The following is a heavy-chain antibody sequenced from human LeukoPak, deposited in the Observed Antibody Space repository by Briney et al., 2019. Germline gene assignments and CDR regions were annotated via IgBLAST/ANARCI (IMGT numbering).Heavy chain of an antibody. CDR3: ARDYYDSSGFGAFDI. Sequence: SVKVSCKASGGTFNAYAITWVRQAPGQGLEWMGRIIPILDVADSAQRFQGRVTITADRSTSTVYMELNSLRSDDTAVSYCARDYYDSSGFGAFDIWGQGTMVTVSS. D-gene: IGHD3-22*01. CDR2: IIPILDVA. J-gene: IGHJ3*02. V-gene: IGHV1-69*04. CDR1: GGTFNAYA.